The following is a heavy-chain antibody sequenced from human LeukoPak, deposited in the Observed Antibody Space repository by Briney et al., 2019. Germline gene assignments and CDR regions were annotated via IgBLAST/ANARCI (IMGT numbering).Heavy chain of an antibody. CDR3: ARVYDCSSTSCYLDYYYYMDV. Sequence: GESLKISCKGSGYSFTSYWIGWVRQMPGKGLEWMGIIYPGDSDTRYSPSFQGQVTISADKSISTAYLQWSSLKASDTAMYYCARVYDCSSTSCYLDYYYYMDVWGKGTTVTVS. CDR2: IYPGDSDT. CDR1: GYSFTSYW. D-gene: IGHD2-2*01. V-gene: IGHV5-51*01. J-gene: IGHJ6*03.